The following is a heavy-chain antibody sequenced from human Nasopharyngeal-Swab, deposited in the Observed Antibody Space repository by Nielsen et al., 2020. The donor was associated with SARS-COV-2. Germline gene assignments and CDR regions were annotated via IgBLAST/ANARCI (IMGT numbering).Heavy chain of an antibody. D-gene: IGHD6-6*01. Sequence: VRQAPGKGLEWVAVISYDGSNKYYADSVKGRFTISRDNSKNTLYLQMNSLRAEDTAVYYCASPSSPGGYWGQGTLVTVSS. J-gene: IGHJ4*02. CDR2: ISYDGSNK. CDR3: ASPSSPGGY. V-gene: IGHV3-30-3*01.